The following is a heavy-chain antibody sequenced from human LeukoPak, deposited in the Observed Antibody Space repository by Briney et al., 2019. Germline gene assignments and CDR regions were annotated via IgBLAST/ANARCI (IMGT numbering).Heavy chain of an antibody. CDR3: ARTYYYGSGSNNWFDP. CDR1: GYTFTGYY. D-gene: IGHD3-10*01. CDR2: MNPNSGNT. Sequence: ASVKVSCKASGYTFTGYYMHWVRQAPGQGLEWMGWMNPNSGNTGYAQKFQGRVTITRNTSISTAYMELSSLRSEDTAVYYCARTYYYGSGSNNWFDPWGQGTLVTVSS. V-gene: IGHV1-8*03. J-gene: IGHJ5*02.